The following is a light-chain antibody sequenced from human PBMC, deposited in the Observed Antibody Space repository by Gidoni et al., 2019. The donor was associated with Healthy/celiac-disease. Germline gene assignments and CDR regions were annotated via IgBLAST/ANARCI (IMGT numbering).Light chain of an antibody. J-gene: IGKJ2*01. V-gene: IGKV2-28*01. CDR3: MQALQTPYT. CDR2: LGS. Sequence: DIVMTQSPLSRPVTPVEPASISCRSSQRLLHSNVYNELDWYQQKPGQSPQLLIYLGSMRASGVPARFSGSGSGTDFTLKISRVEAEDVGVYYCMQALQTPYTFGQGTKLEIK. CDR1: QRLLHSNVYNE.